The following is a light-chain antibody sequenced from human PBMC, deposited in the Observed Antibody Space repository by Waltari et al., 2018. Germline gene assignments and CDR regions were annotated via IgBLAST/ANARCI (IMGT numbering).Light chain of an antibody. V-gene: IGKV1-6*01. CDR1: QGIRND. Sequence: AIQMTQSPSSLSASVGYRVPITCRASQGIRNDLGWYQQKPGKAPKLLIYAASSLQSGVPSRFSGTGSGTDFTLTISSLQPEDFATYYCLQDYIYPWTFGQGTKVEIK. CDR3: LQDYIYPWT. CDR2: AAS. J-gene: IGKJ1*01.